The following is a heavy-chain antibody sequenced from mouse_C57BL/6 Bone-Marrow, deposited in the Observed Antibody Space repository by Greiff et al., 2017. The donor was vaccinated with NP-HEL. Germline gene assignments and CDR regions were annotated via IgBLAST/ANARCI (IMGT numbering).Heavy chain of an antibody. D-gene: IGHD3-2*02. CDR1: GYTFTSYW. CDR2: IDPSDSYT. CDR3: ALSGPHYFDY. V-gene: IGHV1-50*01. J-gene: IGHJ2*01. Sequence: QVQLQQPGAELVKPGASVKLSCKASGYTFTSYWMQWVKQRPGQGLEWIGEIDPSDSYTNYNQKFKGKATLTVDTSSSAAYMQHSSLPSGDSAVYYSALSGPHYFDYWGQGTTLTVSS.